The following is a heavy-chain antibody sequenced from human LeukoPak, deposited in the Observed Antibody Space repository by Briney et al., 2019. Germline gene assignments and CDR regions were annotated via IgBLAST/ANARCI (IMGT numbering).Heavy chain of an antibody. CDR1: GYTFTSYG. J-gene: IGHJ4*02. CDR3: ARDVQDSGYDY. V-gene: IGHV1-2*02. CDR2: INPNSGGT. D-gene: IGHD5-12*01. Sequence: ASVKVSCKASGYTFTSYGISWVRQAPGQGLEWMGWINPNSGGTNYAQKFQGRVTMTRDTSISTAYMELSRLRSDDTAVYYCARDVQDSGYDYWGQGTLVTVSS.